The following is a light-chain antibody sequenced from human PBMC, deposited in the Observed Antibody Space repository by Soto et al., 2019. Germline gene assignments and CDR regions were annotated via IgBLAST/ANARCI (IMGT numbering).Light chain of an antibody. CDR1: QSVSRY. CDR2: DAS. Sequence: ECGLRQSPATVSLSPGEGDTLSCGASQSVSRYLAWYQQKPGQAPRLLIYDASNRATGIPARISGSGSGTDFTLTISSLEPEDFAVYYCQQRSSWPWTFGQGTKVEIK. CDR3: QQRSSWPWT. V-gene: IGKV3-11*01. J-gene: IGKJ1*01.